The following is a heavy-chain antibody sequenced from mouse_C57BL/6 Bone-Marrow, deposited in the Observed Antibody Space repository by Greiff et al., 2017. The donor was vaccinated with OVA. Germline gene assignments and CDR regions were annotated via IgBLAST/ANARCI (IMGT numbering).Heavy chain of an antibody. CDR2: INPNNGGT. D-gene: IGHD1-2*01. Sequence: EVQLQQSGPELVKPGASVKMSCKASGYTFTDYNMHWVKQSHGKSLEWIGYINPNNGGTSYNQKFKGKATLTVNKSSSTAYMELRSLTSKDSAVYTGERNNAGAFMVWGPGTRVTVSS. V-gene: IGHV1-22*01. CDR1: GYTFTDYN. CDR3: ERNNAGAFMV. J-gene: IGHJ1*01.